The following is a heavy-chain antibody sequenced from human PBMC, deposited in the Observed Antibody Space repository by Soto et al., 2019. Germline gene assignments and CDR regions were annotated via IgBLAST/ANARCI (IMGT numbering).Heavy chain of an antibody. CDR1: GAAFSDYT. CDR2: VNRGGRT. D-gene: IGHD3-16*02. CDR3: ARIMEDNVWGSYRYLDL. V-gene: IGHV4-34*01. Sequence: AETLSLTCGVSGAAFSDYTWIWVRQAPGVGLHWIGEVNRGGRTKYSPSLERRLTISVDPSMNQVSLELRSVTAADTAIYYCARIMEDNVWGSYRYLDLWGQGTMVTVSS. J-gene: IGHJ5*02.